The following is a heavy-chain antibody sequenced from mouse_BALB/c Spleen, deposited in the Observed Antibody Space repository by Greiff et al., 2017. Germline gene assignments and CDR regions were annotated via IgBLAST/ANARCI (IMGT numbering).Heavy chain of an antibody. CDR2: ISDGGSYT. V-gene: IGHV5-4*02. CDR3: ARSLYGNYAMDY. J-gene: IGHJ4*01. CDR1: GFTFSDYY. Sequence: EVNVVESGGGLVKPGGSLKLSCAASGFTFSDYYMYWVRQTPEKRLEWVATISDGGSYTYYPDSVKGRFTISRDNAKNNLYLQMSSLKSEDTAMYYCARSLYGNYAMDYWGQGTSVTVSS. D-gene: IGHD2-1*01.